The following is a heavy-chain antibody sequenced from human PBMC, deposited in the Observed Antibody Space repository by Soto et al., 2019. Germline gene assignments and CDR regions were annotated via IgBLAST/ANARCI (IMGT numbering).Heavy chain of an antibody. CDR2: MNPNSGNT. J-gene: IGHJ4*02. CDR1: GYTFTSYD. D-gene: IGHD3-10*01. Sequence: QVQLVQYGAEVKMPGASVKVSCKASGYTFTSYDINWVRQATGQGLEWMGWMNPNSGNTGYAQKFQGRVTMTRNTSISTAYMELSSLRSEDTAVYYCARGGTMVRGVIEPFDYWGQGTLVTVSS. CDR3: ARGGTMVRGVIEPFDY. V-gene: IGHV1-8*01.